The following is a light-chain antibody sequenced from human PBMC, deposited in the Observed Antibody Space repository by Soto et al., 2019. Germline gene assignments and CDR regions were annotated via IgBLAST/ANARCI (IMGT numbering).Light chain of an antibody. CDR3: SSYTSSSPYV. J-gene: IGLJ1*01. CDR1: SSDVGGYNY. CDR2: DVS. Sequence: QSVLTQPASVSGSPGQSIAISCTGNSSDVGGYNYVSWYQQHPGKAPKLMVYDVSNRPSGVSKRFSGSKSGNTASLTISWLQAEYEADYYCSSYTSSSPYVFGTGTKVTV. V-gene: IGLV2-14*01.